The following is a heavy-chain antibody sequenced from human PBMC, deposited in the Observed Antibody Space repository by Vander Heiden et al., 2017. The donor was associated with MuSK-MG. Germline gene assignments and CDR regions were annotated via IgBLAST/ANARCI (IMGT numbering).Heavy chain of an antibody. J-gene: IGHJ5*02. V-gene: IGHV3-49*04. CDR1: GFTFGDYA. CDR3: TRGSPAYSSSFP. Sequence: EVQLVESGGGLVQPGRSLRLSCTASGFTFGDYAMSWVRQAPGKGLEWVGFIRSKAYGGTTEYAAAVKGRFTISRDDSKRIAYLQMNSLKTEDTAVYYCTRGSPAYSSSFPWGQGTLVTVYS. CDR2: IRSKAYGGTT. D-gene: IGHD6-13*01.